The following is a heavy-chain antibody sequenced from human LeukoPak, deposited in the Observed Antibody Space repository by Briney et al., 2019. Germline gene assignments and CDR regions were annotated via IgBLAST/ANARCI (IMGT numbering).Heavy chain of an antibody. Sequence: PGGSLRLSCAASGFTFSSYSMNWVRQAPGKGLEWVSYISSSSSSTIYYADSVKGRFTISRDNAKNSLYLQMNSLRAEDAAVYYCARVGVGYYDSSGYYPMSNWGQGTLVTVSS. V-gene: IGHV3-48*01. J-gene: IGHJ4*02. D-gene: IGHD3-22*01. CDR1: GFTFSSYS. CDR3: ARVGVGYYDSSGYYPMSN. CDR2: ISSSSSSTI.